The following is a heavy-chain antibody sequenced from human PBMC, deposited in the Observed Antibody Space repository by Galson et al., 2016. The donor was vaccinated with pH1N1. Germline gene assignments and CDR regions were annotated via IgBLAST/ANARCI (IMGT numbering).Heavy chain of an antibody. CDR3: IRDLGRLRDY. V-gene: IGHV1-46*01. D-gene: IGHD7-27*01. CDR1: GYTFTREY. Sequence: SVKVSCKASGYTFTREYIHWVRQAPGQGLEWMGVIDPSNGGTTYSQKFQGLVSMTGDTSTNTVYMELSGLKSEDTAVYFCIRDLGRLRDYWGQGTLVTVSS. CDR2: IDPSNGGT. J-gene: IGHJ4*02.